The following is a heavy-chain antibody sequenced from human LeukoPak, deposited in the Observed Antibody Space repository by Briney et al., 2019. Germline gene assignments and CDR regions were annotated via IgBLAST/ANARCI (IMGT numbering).Heavy chain of an antibody. CDR3: AELGITMIGGV. CDR2: ISSSGSTI. J-gene: IGHJ6*04. V-gene: IGHV3-11*04. D-gene: IGHD3-10*02. CDR1: GFIVSSNY. Sequence: GGSLRLSCAASGFIVSSNYMSWVRQAPGKGLEWVSYISSSGSTIYYADSVKGRFTISRDNAKNSLYLQMNSLRAEDTAVYYCAELGITMIGGVWGKGTTVTISS.